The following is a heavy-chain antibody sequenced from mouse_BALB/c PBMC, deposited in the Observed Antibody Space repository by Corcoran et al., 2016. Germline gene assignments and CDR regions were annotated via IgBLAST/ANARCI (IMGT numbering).Heavy chain of an antibody. CDR2: IDPFNGGT. Sequence: EIQLQQSGPELMKPGASVKISCKASGYSFTSYYMHWVKQSHGQSLEWIGYIDPFNGGTSYNQKFKGKATLTVDKSSSTAYMHLSSLTSEDSAVYYCASGGDYDEDYYAMDYWGQGTSVTVSS. J-gene: IGHJ4*01. D-gene: IGHD2-4*01. V-gene: IGHV1S135*01. CDR1: GYSFTSYY. CDR3: ASGGDYDEDYYAMDY.